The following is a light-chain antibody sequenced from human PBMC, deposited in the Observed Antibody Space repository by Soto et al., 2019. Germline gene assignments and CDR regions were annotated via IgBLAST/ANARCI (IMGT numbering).Light chain of an antibody. Sequence: EIVLTQSPAPLSWSPGERATLSCRASQSVSNYLAWYQQKPGQAPRLLMYDASNRATGIPDRFSGSGSGTDFTLTISSLEPEDSASYYCQQRSSWPRTFGQGTKVEI. CDR2: DAS. J-gene: IGKJ1*01. CDR1: QSVSNY. V-gene: IGKV3-11*01. CDR3: QQRSSWPRT.